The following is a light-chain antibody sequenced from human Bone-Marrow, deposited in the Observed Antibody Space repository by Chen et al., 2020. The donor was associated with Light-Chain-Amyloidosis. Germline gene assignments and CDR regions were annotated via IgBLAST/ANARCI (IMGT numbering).Light chain of an antibody. Sequence: AIQMTQSPSSLSASVGDRVIITCRASQGIRNDLGWYQQKPGKAPKLLIYAASTLQSGVPSRFSGNGSDTDFTLTISSLQPDDFATYYCLQDYNYPYTFGQVTKLEIK. CDR1: QGIRND. V-gene: IGKV1-6*01. CDR2: AAS. J-gene: IGKJ2*01. CDR3: LQDYNYPYT.